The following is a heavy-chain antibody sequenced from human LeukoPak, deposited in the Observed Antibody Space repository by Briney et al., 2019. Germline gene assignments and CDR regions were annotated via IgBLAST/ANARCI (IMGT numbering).Heavy chain of an antibody. V-gene: IGHV3-21*01. CDR2: ISSSSSYI. J-gene: IGHJ4*02. D-gene: IGHD5-18*01. Sequence: GGSLRPSCAASGFTFSSYSMNWVRQAPGKGLEWVSSISSSSSYIYYADSVKGRFTISRDNAKNSLYLQMNSLGAEDTAVYYCAGGTTWIQLWSFDYWGQGTLVTVSS. CDR3: AGGTTWIQLWSFDY. CDR1: GFTFSSYS.